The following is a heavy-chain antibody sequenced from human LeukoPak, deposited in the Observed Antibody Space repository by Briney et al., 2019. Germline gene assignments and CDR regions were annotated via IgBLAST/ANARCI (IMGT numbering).Heavy chain of an antibody. J-gene: IGHJ4*02. CDR2: ISYDGSSR. CDR1: GFSFSNYP. CDR3: ESPPGRPNGD. Sequence: PGGSLRLSCAASGFSFSNYPMQWVRQAPGKGLEWVATISYDGSSRYSAASVKGRFTISRDNSKNTLSLQMNSLRVEDTAMYYCESPPGRPNGDWGQGTLVTVSS. V-gene: IGHV3-30*04. D-gene: IGHD7-27*01.